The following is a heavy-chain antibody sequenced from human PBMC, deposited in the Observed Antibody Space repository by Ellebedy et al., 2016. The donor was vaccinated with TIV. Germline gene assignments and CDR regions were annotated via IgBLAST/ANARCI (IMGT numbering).Heavy chain of an antibody. CDR1: GGSFSGYY. CDR3: ARIIFWHVVAAIGGWFDP. V-gene: IGHV4-34*01. Sequence: SETLSLXXAVYGGSFSGYYWSWIRQPPGKGLEWIGEINHSGSTNYNPSLKSRVTISVDTSKNQFSLKLSSVTAADTAVYYCARIIFWHVVAAIGGWFDPWGQGTLVTVSS. CDR2: INHSGST. D-gene: IGHD2-15*01. J-gene: IGHJ5*02.